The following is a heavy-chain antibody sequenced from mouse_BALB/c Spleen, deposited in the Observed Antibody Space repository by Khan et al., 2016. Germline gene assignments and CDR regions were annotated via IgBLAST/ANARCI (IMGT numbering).Heavy chain of an antibody. CDR2: ISSDGSYT. CDR1: GFTFNTYG. CDR3: ARQRVYGYFDY. V-gene: IGHV5-6*01. Sequence: EVELVESGGDLVKPGGSLKLSCAASGFTFNTYGMSWVRQTPDKRLEWVATISSDGSYTYYPDSVKGRFTISRDNAKNPLYLQMSRLKSEDIALFYCARQRVYGYFDYWGPGTTLTVSS. D-gene: IGHD1-1*01. J-gene: IGHJ2*01.